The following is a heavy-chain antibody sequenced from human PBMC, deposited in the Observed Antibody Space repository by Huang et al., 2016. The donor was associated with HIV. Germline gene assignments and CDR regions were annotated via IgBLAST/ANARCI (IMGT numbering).Heavy chain of an antibody. J-gene: IGHJ4*02. D-gene: IGHD2-15*01. Sequence: QVQLQESGPGLVKPSETLSLTCPVSGGSISTYYWSWIRQPPWKGLEWIGYIYYRVSNTSNPSLKRRVTMSVDTSTNQFSLMLSSVTAADTAVYYCARGAQGKYCSGGSCYYFDYWGQGTLVTVSS. V-gene: IGHV4-59*01. CDR1: GGSISTYY. CDR3: ARGAQGKYCSGGSCYYFDY. CDR2: IYYRVSN.